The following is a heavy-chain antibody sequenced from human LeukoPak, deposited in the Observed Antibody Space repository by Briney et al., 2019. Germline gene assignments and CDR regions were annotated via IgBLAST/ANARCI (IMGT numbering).Heavy chain of an antibody. V-gene: IGHV4-59*01. Sequence: SETLSLTCTVSGGSISGYSWSWVRQPPGRGLEWIAYIYYGGDTNYNPSLKSRVTISLDTSKNQFSLRLTSVTAADTAVYYCARGHLFDYWGQGTLVTVSS. CDR1: GGSISGYS. CDR3: ARGHLFDY. J-gene: IGHJ4*02. CDR2: IYYGGDT.